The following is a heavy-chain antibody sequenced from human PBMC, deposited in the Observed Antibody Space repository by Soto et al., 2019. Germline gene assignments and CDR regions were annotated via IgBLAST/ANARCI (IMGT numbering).Heavy chain of an antibody. CDR3: ARPAESRLVGWFDP. J-gene: IGHJ5*02. CDR1: GFTFSSYW. V-gene: IGHV3-74*01. Sequence: EVQLVESGGGLVQPGGSLRLSCAASGFTFSSYWMHWVRQVQGKGLVWVSRINSDGSSTSYADSVKGRFTISRDNAKNTLYLQLNSLRAEDTAVYYCARPAESRLVGWFDPWGQGTLVTVSS. D-gene: IGHD6-19*01. CDR2: INSDGSST.